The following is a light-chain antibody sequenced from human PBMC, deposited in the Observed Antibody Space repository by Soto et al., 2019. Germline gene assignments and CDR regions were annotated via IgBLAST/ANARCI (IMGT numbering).Light chain of an antibody. J-gene: IGLJ2*01. CDR2: YDS. Sequence: SYELTQPPSVSVAPGKTARITCGGNIIGSKSVHWYQQKPGQAPVLVIYYDSDRPSGIPERFSGSNSGNTATLTISRVEAGDEADYYCQVWDSSSDPLFGGGTKLTVL. V-gene: IGLV3-21*04. CDR3: QVWDSSSDPL. CDR1: IIGSKS.